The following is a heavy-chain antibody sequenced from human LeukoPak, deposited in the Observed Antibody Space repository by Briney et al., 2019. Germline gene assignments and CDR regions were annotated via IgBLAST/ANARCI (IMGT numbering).Heavy chain of an antibody. Sequence: GGSLRLSCAASGFTFSSYAMHWVRQAPGKGLEWVAVIWYDGSNKYYADSVKGRFTISRDNSKNTLYLQMNSLRAEDTAVYYCAREPPGFLESNFDYWGQGTLVTVSS. D-gene: IGHD3-3*01. CDR3: AREPPGFLESNFDY. CDR2: IWYDGSNK. CDR1: GFTFSSYA. V-gene: IGHV3-30*04. J-gene: IGHJ4*02.